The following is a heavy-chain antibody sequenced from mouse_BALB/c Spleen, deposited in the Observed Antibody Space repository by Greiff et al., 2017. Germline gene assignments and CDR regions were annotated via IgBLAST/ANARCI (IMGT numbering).Heavy chain of an antibody. CDR3: ARLWGG. Sequence: EVQLVESGGGLVQPGGSRKLSCAASGFTFSSFGMHWVRQAPEKGLEWVAYISSGSSTIYYADTVKGRFTISRDNPKNTLFLQMTSLRSEDTAMYYFARLWGGWGQGTTLTVSS. CDR2: ISSGSSTI. J-gene: IGHJ2*01. CDR1: GFTFSSFG. D-gene: IGHD1-1*02. V-gene: IGHV5-17*02.